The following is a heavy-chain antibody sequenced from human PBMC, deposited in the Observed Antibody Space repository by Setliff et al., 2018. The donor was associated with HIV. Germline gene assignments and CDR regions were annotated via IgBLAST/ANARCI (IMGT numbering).Heavy chain of an antibody. CDR3: ARRGRTGNSYVLHWFDP. CDR1: GTSINSHY. J-gene: IGHJ5*02. CDR2: IYYTGIP. Sequence: SETLSLTCTVSGTSINSHYWSWIRQTPGKGLQWIGLIYYTGIPTYNPSLEGRITISVDRSKNQFYLNLNSVTSADTAVYFCARRGRTGNSYVLHWFDPWGQGPLVTGSS. V-gene: IGHV4-59*11. D-gene: IGHD5-18*01.